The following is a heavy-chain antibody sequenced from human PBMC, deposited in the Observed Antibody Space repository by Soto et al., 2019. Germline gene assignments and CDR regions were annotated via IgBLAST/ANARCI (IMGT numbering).Heavy chain of an antibody. CDR1: GYTLTELS. V-gene: IGHV1-24*01. Sequence: ASVKVSCKVSGYTLTELSMHWVRQAPGKGLEWMGGFDPEDGETIYAQKFQGRVTMTEDTSTDTAYMELSSLGSEDTAVYYCAAVSMDFDWFFDYWGQGTLVTVSS. CDR2: FDPEDGET. CDR3: AAVSMDFDWFFDY. J-gene: IGHJ4*02. D-gene: IGHD3-9*01.